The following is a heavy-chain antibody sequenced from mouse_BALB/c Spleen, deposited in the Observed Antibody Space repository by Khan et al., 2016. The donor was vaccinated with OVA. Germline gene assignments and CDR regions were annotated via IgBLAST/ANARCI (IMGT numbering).Heavy chain of an antibody. J-gene: IGHJ4*01. V-gene: IGHV5-6*01. CDR1: GYTFSSYG. CDR2: ISSGGSYP. Sequence: EVELVESGGALVKPGGSLKLSCAAAGYTFSSYGMSWVRQTPDKRLEWVATISSGGSYPYYPDSVKGRFTISRDNDNNTLDLQMISLMSEDTSMFYCARQYCHSPMDYWGQGTSVTVSS. CDR3: ARQYCHSPMDY.